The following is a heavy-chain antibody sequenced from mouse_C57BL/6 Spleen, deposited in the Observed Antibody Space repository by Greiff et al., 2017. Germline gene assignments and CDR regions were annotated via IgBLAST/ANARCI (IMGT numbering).Heavy chain of an antibody. CDR2: FHPYNDDT. D-gene: IGHD2-5*01. J-gene: IGHJ1*03. Sequence: VQLQQSGAELVKPGASVKMSCKASGYTFTTYPIEWMKQNPGKSLEWIGNFHPYNDDTKYNEKFKGKATLTVEKSSSTVYLELSRLTSDDSAVYYCAKGAYYSNYWYFDVWGTGTTVTVSS. V-gene: IGHV1-47*01. CDR3: AKGAYYSNYWYFDV. CDR1: GYTFTTYP.